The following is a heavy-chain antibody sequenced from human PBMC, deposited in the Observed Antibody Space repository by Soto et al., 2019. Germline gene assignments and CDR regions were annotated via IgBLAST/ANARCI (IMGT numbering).Heavy chain of an antibody. Sequence: QVQLVQSGVEVKKPGASVKVSCKASGYTFTDYRMIWVRQAPGQGLEWMGIINPSGGSTNYAPHFQGRVTLTRDSFTSTVYMELSNLRSEDTAVYYCARPAGRLANWFDPWGQGTLVTVSS. D-gene: IGHD6-6*01. V-gene: IGHV1-46*01. CDR2: INPSGGST. J-gene: IGHJ5*02. CDR1: GYTFTDYR. CDR3: ARPAGRLANWFDP.